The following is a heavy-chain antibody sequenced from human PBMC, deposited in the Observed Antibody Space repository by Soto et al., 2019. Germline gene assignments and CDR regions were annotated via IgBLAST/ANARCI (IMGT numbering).Heavy chain of an antibody. V-gene: IGHV3-23*01. CDR3: AKGGGVTIFGVVITPYYYGMYV. J-gene: IGHJ6*02. CDR2: ISGSGGST. CDR1: GFTFSSYA. D-gene: IGHD3-3*01. Sequence: EVQLLESGGGLVQPGGSLRLSCAASGFTFSSYAMSWVRQAPGKGLEWVSAISGSGGSTYYADSVKGRFTISRDNSKNTLYLQMNSLRAEDTAVYYSAKGGGVTIFGVVITPYYYGMYVWGQGTTVTVSS.